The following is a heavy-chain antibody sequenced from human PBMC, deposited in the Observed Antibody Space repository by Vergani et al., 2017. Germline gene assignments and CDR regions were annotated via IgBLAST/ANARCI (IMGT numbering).Heavy chain of an antibody. V-gene: IGHV5-51*01. CDR2: IYPGDSDT. Sequence: EVQLVQSGAEVKKPGESLKISCKGSGYSFTSYWIGWVRQMPGKGLEWMGIIYPGDSDTRYSPSFQGQVTISADKSISTAYLQWSSLKASDTAMYYCARIRRYYDSSGYYREFDYWGQGTLVTVSS. CDR1: GYSFTSYW. D-gene: IGHD3-22*01. CDR3: ARIRRYYDSSGYYREFDY. J-gene: IGHJ4*02.